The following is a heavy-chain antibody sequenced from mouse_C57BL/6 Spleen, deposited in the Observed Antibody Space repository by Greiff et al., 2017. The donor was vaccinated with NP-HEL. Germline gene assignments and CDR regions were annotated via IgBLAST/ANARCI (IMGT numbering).Heavy chain of an antibody. D-gene: IGHD1-1*01. V-gene: IGHV5-17*01. Sequence: DVLLVESGGGLVKPGGSLKLSCAASGFTFSDYGMHWVRQAPEKGLEWVAYISSGSSTIYYADTVKGRFTISRDNAKNTLFLQMTSLRSEDTAMYYCARRTTVVARGDFDGWGTGTTVTVSS. J-gene: IGHJ1*03. CDR3: ARRTTVVARGDFDG. CDR2: ISSGSSTI. CDR1: GFTFSDYG.